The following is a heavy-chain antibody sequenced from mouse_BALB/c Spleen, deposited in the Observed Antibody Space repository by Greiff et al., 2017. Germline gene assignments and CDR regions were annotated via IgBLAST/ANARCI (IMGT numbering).Heavy chain of an antibody. J-gene: IGHJ1*01. V-gene: IGHV5-12-1*01. CDR2: ISSGGGST. Sequence: EVMLVESGGGLVKPGGSLKLSCAASGFAFSSYDMSWVRQTPEKRLEWVAYISSGGGSTYYPDTVKGRFTISRDNAKNTLYLQMSSLKSEDTAMYYCARRGTTVVEGYWYFDVWGAGTTVTVSS. D-gene: IGHD1-1*01. CDR1: GFAFSSYD. CDR3: ARRGTTVVEGYWYFDV.